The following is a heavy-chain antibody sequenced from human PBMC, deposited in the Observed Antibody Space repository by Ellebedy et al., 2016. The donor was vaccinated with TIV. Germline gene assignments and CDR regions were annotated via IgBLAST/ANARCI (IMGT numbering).Heavy chain of an antibody. J-gene: IGHJ6*02. CDR3: AKLGQLLEYYYYYGMDV. CDR2: LSDSGGST. CDR1: GLTFSSYA. V-gene: IGHV3-23*01. Sequence: GGSLRLXXAASGLTFSSYAMTWVRQAPGKGLEWVSSLSDSGGSTYYADSVKGRFTISRDNSKNTVYLQMNSLRAEDTAVYYCAKLGQLLEYYYYYGMDVWGQGTTVTVSS. D-gene: IGHD2-2*01.